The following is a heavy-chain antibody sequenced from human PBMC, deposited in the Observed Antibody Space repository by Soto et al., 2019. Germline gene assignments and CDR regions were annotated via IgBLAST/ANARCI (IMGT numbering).Heavy chain of an antibody. CDR2: MNPNSGNT. D-gene: IGHD3-10*01. Sequence: ASVKVTCTDSGYTYSTNDSNWVRQAAGQGLEWMGWMNPNSGNTGYGQKFQGRLTMTRDTSITTAYMELSSLRSEDTAVYYCARSDSGSYIDYWGLGTLVTVSS. CDR3: ARSDSGSYIDY. CDR1: GYTYSTND. J-gene: IGHJ4*02. V-gene: IGHV1-8*01.